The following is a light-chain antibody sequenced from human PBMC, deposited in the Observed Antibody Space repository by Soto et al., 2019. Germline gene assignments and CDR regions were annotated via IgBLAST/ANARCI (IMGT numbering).Light chain of an antibody. CDR1: SSDVGGFKY. V-gene: IGLV2-11*01. Sequence: QSALNQPRSVSGSPGQSVTISCAGASSDVGGFKYVSWYQQHPGKAPKLVIYDVTRRPSGVPDRFSGSKSDNTASLTISGLQAEDEAEYFCSSYAVSYTWIFGSGTKLTVL. CDR3: SSYAVSYTWI. J-gene: IGLJ1*01. CDR2: DVT.